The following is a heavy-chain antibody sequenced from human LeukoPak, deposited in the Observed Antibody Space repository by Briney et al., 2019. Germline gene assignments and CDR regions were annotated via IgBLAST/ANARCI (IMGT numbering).Heavy chain of an antibody. V-gene: IGHV3-23*01. Sequence: GGSLRLSCAASGFTFSSYAMSWVRQAPGKGLEWVSAISGSGGSTYYADSVKGRFTIPRDNSKNTLYLQMNSLRAEDTAVYYCAKASGYDFWSGYYVDYWGQGTLVTVSS. CDR3: AKASGYDFWSGYYVDY. J-gene: IGHJ4*02. CDR2: ISGSGGST. D-gene: IGHD3-3*01. CDR1: GFTFSSYA.